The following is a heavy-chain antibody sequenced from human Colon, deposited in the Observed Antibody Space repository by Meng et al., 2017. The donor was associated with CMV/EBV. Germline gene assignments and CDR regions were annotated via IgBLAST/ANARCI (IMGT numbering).Heavy chain of an antibody. D-gene: IGHD3-16*01. CDR3: ARDPWGPTDY. V-gene: IGHV4-59*01. J-gene: IGHJ4*03. CDR1: GGSISSYY. Sequence: SETLSLTCTVSGGSISSYYWSWIRQPPGKGLEWIGYIYYSGSTNYNPSLKSRVTISVDTSKNQFSLKLSSVTAADTAVYYCARDPWGPTDYWGQGTTVTVSS. CDR2: IYYSGST.